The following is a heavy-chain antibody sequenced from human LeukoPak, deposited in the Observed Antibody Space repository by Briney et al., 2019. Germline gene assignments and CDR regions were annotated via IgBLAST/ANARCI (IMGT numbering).Heavy chain of an antibody. CDR2: INPNTGGT. D-gene: IGHD6-19*01. Sequence: GASVKVSCKASGHTFTGYYMHWVRQAPGQGLEWMGWINPNTGGTNYAQKFQGRVTMTRDTSISTAYMELSSLRSDDTAVYYCARVMYSSGWYGGDYWGQGTLVTVSS. V-gene: IGHV1-2*02. J-gene: IGHJ4*02. CDR3: ARVMYSSGWYGGDY. CDR1: GHTFTGYY.